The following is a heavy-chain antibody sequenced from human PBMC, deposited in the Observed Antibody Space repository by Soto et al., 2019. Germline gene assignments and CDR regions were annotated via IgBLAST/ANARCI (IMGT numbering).Heavy chain of an antibody. Sequence: GGSLRLSCAASGFTVSSNYMSWVRQAPGKGLEWVSVIYSGGSTYYADSVKGRFTISRDNSKNTLYLQMNSLRAEDTAVYYCARSRPPYSSSWQHGNYYFDYWGQGTLVTVSS. V-gene: IGHV3-66*01. D-gene: IGHD6-13*01. CDR2: IYSGGST. CDR1: GFTVSSNY. J-gene: IGHJ4*02. CDR3: ARSRPPYSSSWQHGNYYFDY.